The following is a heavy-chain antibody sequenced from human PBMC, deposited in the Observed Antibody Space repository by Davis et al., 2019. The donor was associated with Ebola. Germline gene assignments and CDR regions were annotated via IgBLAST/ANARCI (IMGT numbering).Heavy chain of an antibody. CDR3: ATYRGGIYYHGMDV. CDR1: GYTFTNYG. J-gene: IGHJ6*02. CDR2: MNPNSGFT. V-gene: IGHV1-8*02. D-gene: IGHD3-16*01. Sequence: ASVKVSCKASGYTFTNYGINWVRQATKQGLEWMGWMNPNSGFTGYSERFQGRLTLTRNTSINSAYMELRGLRSEDTAVYYCATYRGGIYYHGMDVWGQGTTVTVSS.